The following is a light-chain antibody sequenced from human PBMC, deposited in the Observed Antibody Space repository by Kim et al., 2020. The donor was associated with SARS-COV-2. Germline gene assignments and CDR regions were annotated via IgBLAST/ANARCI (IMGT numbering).Light chain of an antibody. CDR2: GAA. CDR3: HQYGNSPNT. CDR1: RSLNRSY. J-gene: IGKJ2*01. Sequence: WSPGERATLSCRASRSLNRSYSAWYQQNPSQAPRLLIFGAASRATGIPDRFSGSASGSVFTLTLSRLESADFAVYYCHQYGNSPNTFGQGTKLEI. V-gene: IGKV3-20*01.